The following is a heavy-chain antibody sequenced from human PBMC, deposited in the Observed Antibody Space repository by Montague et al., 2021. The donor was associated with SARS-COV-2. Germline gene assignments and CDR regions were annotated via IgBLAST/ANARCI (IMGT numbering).Heavy chain of an antibody. CDR2: IYNSGTT. Sequence: SETLSLTCTVSGGSTSCPNCYWGWIRQPPGKGLDWIGTIYNSGTTYYNPSLKSRLTTSIDTSKDQFSLKLSSVTAADTAVYYCARHRNYGDHSLDNWFHPWGQGTLVTVSS. CDR3: ARHRNYGDHSLDNWFHP. D-gene: IGHD4-17*01. J-gene: IGHJ5*02. CDR1: GGSTSCPNCY. V-gene: IGHV4-39*01.